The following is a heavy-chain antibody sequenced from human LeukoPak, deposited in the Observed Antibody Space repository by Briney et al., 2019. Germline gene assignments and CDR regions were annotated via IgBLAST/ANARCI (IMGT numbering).Heavy chain of an antibody. V-gene: IGHV3-11*01. CDR1: GFTFSDYY. J-gene: IGHJ5*02. Sequence: GSLRLSCAASGFTFSDYYMSWIRQAPGKGLEWVSYISSSGSTIYYADSVKGRFTISRDNAKNSLYLQMNSLRAEDTAVYYCARGKQRRYCSGGSCYSDWFDPWGQGTLVTVSS. CDR3: ARGKQRRYCSGGSCYSDWFDP. CDR2: ISSSGSTI. D-gene: IGHD2-15*01.